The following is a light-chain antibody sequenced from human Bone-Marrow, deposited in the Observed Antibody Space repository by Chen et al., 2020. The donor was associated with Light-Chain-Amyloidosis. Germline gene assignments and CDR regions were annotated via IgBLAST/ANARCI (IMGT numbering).Light chain of an antibody. CDR2: EVT. Sequence: QSALSKIASVFGSPGESIIISCTGTSSAVGGDNHVSWYQQHPDKAPKLMIYEVTNRPSWVPDRFSGSKSDNTASLTISGLQTEDEADYFCSSYTITNTLVFGSGTRVTVL. CDR1: SSAVGGDNH. CDR3: SSYTITNTLV. J-gene: IGLJ1*01. V-gene: IGLV2-14*01.